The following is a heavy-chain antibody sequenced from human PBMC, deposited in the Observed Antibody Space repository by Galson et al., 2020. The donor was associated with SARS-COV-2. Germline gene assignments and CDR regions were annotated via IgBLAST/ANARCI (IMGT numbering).Heavy chain of an antibody. CDR1: GFTFSSYA. J-gene: IGHJ6*03. V-gene: IGHV3-64D*06. CDR2: ISSNGGST. D-gene: IGHD3-16*01. Sequence: GGSLRLSCSASGFTFSSYAMYWVRQAPGKGLEYVSDISSNGGSTYYADSVKGSFTISRDNAKNTLYLQMNSLRVEDTAVYYCAGGGNRGYYYMDVWGKGTTVTVSS. CDR3: AGGGNRGYYYMDV.